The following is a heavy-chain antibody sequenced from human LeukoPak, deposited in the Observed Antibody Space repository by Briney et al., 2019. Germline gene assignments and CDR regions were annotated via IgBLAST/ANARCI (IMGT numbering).Heavy chain of an antibody. CDR3: ARGQWELLRYNYIDV. D-gene: IGHD1-26*01. CDR2: IYASGST. V-gene: IGHV4-4*07. J-gene: IGHJ6*03. Sequence: SETLSLTCTVSGGSISSYYWSLIRQPAGQGLEWIGRIYASGSTNYNPSLKSRVTISVDKSKNYFSLKLGSVTAADTAVYYCARGQWELLRYNYIDVWGKGTTVTVSS. CDR1: GGSISSYY.